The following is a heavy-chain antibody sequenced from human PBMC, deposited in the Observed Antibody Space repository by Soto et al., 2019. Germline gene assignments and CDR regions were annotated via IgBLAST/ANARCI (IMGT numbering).Heavy chain of an antibody. CDR1: GFTFSSYG. CDR2: ISYDGSNK. D-gene: IGHD2-15*01. Sequence: GGSLRLSCAASGFTFSSYGMHWVRQAPGKGLEWVAVISYDGSNKYYADSVKGRFTISRDNSKNTLYLQMNSLRAEDTAVYYCAKDPRGAGEHCSGGSCYTYYYYGMDVWGQGTTVTVSS. CDR3: AKDPRGAGEHCSGGSCYTYYYYGMDV. V-gene: IGHV3-30*18. J-gene: IGHJ6*02.